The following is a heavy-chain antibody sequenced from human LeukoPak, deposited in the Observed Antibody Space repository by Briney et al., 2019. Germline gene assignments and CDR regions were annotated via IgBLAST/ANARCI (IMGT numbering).Heavy chain of an antibody. CDR3: ARLPLRFLEWLEAVEYYFDY. Sequence: GASVKVSCKASGYTFTGYYMHWVRQAPGQGLEWMGWINPNSGGTNYAQKFQGRVTMTRDTSISTAYMELSRLRSDDTAVYYCARLPLRFLEWLEAVEYYFDYWGQGTLVTVSS. J-gene: IGHJ4*02. CDR2: INPNSGGT. D-gene: IGHD3-3*01. CDR1: GYTFTGYY. V-gene: IGHV1-2*02.